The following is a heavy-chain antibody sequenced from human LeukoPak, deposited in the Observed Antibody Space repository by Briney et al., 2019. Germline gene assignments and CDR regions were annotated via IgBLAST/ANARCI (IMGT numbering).Heavy chain of an antibody. Sequence: SETLSLTCAVYGGSFSGYYSSWIRHPPGKGLEWIGEINHSGSTNYNPSLKSRVTISVDTSKNQFSLKLSSVTAADTAVYYCARVTRRMLLIYWFDPWGQGTLVTVSS. J-gene: IGHJ5*02. CDR2: INHSGST. CDR1: GGSFSGYY. CDR3: ARVTRRMLLIYWFDP. V-gene: IGHV4-34*01. D-gene: IGHD2-21*01.